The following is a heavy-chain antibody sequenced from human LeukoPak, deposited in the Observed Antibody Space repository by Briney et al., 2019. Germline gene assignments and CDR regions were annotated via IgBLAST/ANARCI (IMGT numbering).Heavy chain of an antibody. CDR3: AREYSSSGLAFDY. CDR2: TYYRSNWYN. Sequence: SQTLSLTCAISGDSVSSNSAAWHWIRQSPPRGLELLGRTYYRSNWYNDYAVSVRSRITINPATSKDQFSLHLNSVTPEDTAVYYCAREYSSSGLAFDYWGQGTLVTVSS. CDR1: GDSVSSNSAA. D-gene: IGHD6-19*01. V-gene: IGHV6-1*01. J-gene: IGHJ4*02.